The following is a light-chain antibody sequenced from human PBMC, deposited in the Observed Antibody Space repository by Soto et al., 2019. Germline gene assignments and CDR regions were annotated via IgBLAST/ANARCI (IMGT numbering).Light chain of an antibody. V-gene: IGKV1-39*01. CDR1: QSISSY. Sequence: DIQMTQSPSSLSASVGDRVTITCRASQSISSYLNWYQQKPGKAPKLLIYAASSLQSGVPSRFSGSGSGTDFTLTISSLQXEDFATYYCQQSYSTPFTFGGGTKVEIK. CDR2: AAS. CDR3: QQSYSTPFT. J-gene: IGKJ4*01.